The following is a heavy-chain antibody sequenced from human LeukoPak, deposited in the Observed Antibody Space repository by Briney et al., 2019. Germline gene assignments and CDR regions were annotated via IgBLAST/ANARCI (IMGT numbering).Heavy chain of an antibody. V-gene: IGHV3-74*03. CDR1: GFAFSSDW. Sequence: TGGSLRLSCAASGFAFSSDWMHCVRQAPGKGLVWVSRINSDGSSTTYADSVKGRFTISRDNAKNTLYLQMNSLRAEDTALYYCASRWWYFDLWGRGTLVTVSS. D-gene: IGHD6-13*01. CDR3: ASRWWYFDL. CDR2: INSDGSST. J-gene: IGHJ2*01.